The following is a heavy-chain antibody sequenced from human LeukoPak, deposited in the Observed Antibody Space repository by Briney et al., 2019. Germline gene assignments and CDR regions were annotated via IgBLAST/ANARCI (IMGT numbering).Heavy chain of an antibody. CDR2: ISGSGGST. D-gene: IGHD3-10*01. CDR1: GFTFDSYG. Sequence: GGSLRLSCAASGFTFDSYGMSWVRQAPGKGLEWVSAISGSGGSTYYADSAKGRFTISRDSSKNTLNLQMNSLRAEDTAVYYCAMDPGSGVRGWFDPWGQGTLVTVSS. V-gene: IGHV3-23*01. CDR3: AMDPGSGVRGWFDP. J-gene: IGHJ5*02.